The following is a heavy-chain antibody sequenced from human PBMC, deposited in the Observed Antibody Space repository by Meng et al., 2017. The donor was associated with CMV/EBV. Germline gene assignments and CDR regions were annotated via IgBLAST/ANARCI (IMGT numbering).Heavy chain of an antibody. Sequence: QVQQVKAGAEGKKAGAPVKVACKGSGYTFTGYYMHWVRQAPGQGLEWMGWINPNSGGTNYAQKFQGRVNMTRETSISTAYMELSRLRSDDTAVYYCARVSVLLGHFDYWGQGTLVTVSS. J-gene: IGHJ4*02. CDR1: GYTFTGYY. CDR3: ARVSVLLGHFDY. D-gene: IGHD2-15*01. V-gene: IGHV1-2*02. CDR2: INPNSGGT.